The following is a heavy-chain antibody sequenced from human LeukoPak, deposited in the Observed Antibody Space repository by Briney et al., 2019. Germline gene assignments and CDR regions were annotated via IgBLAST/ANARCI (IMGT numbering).Heavy chain of an antibody. V-gene: IGHV3-66*01. J-gene: IGHJ6*02. CDR3: ARATEYDSKNYYYYYGMDV. D-gene: IGHD3-16*01. CDR1: GFTVSSNY. Sequence: GGSLRLSCAASGFTVSSNYMSWVRQAPGKGLEWVSVIYSGGSTYYADSVKGRFTISRDNSKNTLYLQMNSLRAEDTAVYYCARATEYDSKNYYYYYGMDVWGQGTTVTVSS. CDR2: IYSGGST.